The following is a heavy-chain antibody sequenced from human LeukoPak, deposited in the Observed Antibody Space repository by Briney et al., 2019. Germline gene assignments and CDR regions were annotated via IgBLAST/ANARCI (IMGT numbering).Heavy chain of an antibody. V-gene: IGHV4-34*01. J-gene: IGHJ4*02. D-gene: IGHD6-6*01. CDR2: INHSGST. CDR1: GGSFSGYY. Sequence: SETLSLTCAVYGGSFSGYYWSWIRQPPGKGLEWIGEINHSGSTNYNPSLKSRVTISVDMSKNQFSLKLSSVTAADTAVYYCASIEYSSSSRVDYWGQGTLVTVSS. CDR3: ASIEYSSSSRVDY.